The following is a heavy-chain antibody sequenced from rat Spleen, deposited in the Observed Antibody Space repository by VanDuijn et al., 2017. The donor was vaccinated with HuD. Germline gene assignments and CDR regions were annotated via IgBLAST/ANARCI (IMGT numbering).Heavy chain of an antibody. CDR2: IWGNGNT. Sequence: QVQLKESGPGLVQPSQTLSLTCTVSGFSLSSYGVIWVRQPPGKGLEWMGVIWGNGNTNYKSALKSRLSISRDTSKSQVFLKMNNLQTEEPAMYFCATQHYYDGYYRYNWGQGVMVTVSS. V-gene: IGHV2S61*01. D-gene: IGHD1-12*03. CDR3: ATQHYYDGYYRYN. CDR1: GFSLSSYG. J-gene: IGHJ2*01.